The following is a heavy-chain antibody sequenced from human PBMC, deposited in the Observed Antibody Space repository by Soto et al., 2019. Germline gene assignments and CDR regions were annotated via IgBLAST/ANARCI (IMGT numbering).Heavy chain of an antibody. D-gene: IGHD5-18*01. CDR2: IYSGGTT. CDR3: ARANSYGLSFDY. Sequence: PLRLSWAASGFNGNNNSMPWVRQAPGKGLDWVSIIYSGGTTFYADSVKDRFTVSRDNSKNTLYLQMHSLRAEDTAVYYCARANSYGLSFDYWGQGTLVTVSS. V-gene: IGHV3-66*01. J-gene: IGHJ4*02. CDR1: GFNGNNNS.